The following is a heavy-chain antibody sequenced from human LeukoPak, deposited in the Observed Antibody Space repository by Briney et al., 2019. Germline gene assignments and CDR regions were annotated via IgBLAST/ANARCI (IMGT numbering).Heavy chain of an antibody. V-gene: IGHV3-66*01. CDR2: IYSGGST. CDR3: ARDGRGSSNDFDY. D-gene: IGHD1-26*01. J-gene: IGHJ4*02. CDR1: GFTVSSNY. Sequence: GGSLRLSCAASGFTVSSNYMSWVRQAPGKGLEWVSVIYSGGSTYYADSVKGRFTISRDNSKNTLYLQMNSLRAEDTAVYYCARDGRGSSNDFDYWGQGTLVTVSS.